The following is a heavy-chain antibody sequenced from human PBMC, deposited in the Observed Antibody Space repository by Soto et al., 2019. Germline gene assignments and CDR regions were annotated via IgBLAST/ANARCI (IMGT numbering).Heavy chain of an antibody. J-gene: IGHJ5*02. CDR1: GGTFSSYA. Sequence: ASVKVSCKASGGTFSSYAISWVRQAPGQGLEWMGGIIPIFGTANYAQKFQGRVTITADESTSTAYMELSSLRSEDTAVYYCARGLYYDILTGYDWFDPWGQGTLVTVSS. D-gene: IGHD3-9*01. CDR3: ARGLYYDILTGYDWFDP. V-gene: IGHV1-69*13. CDR2: IIPIFGTA.